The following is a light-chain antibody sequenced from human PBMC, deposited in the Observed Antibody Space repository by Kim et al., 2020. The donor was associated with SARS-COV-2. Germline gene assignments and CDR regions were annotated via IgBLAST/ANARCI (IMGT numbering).Light chain of an antibody. J-gene: IGKJ2*01. V-gene: IGKV1-12*01. CDR3: QQNNNFPYT. CDR1: QDFRSW. CDR2: AAY. Sequence: DIQMTQSPSFVSASVGDRVTISCRASQDFRSWLSWYQQRPGQAPRLLIYAAYNLQTGVPSRFSGSGSGTDVTLTISSLQPEDVATYYCQQNNNFPYTVGQETKLEI.